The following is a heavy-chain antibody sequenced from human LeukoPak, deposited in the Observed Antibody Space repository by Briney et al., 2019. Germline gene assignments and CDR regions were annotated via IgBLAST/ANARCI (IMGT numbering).Heavy chain of an antibody. Sequence: GGSLRLSCAASGVTFSDYAMTWVRQAPGKGLEWVSGISTTGGSTYYADSVKGRVTISRDNSKHTLYLQMNSLRAEETAVYYCAKDRQYDSSAPNAYFEHWGQGTIVTVSP. V-gene: IGHV3-23*01. CDR3: AKDRQYDSSAPNAYFEH. J-gene: IGHJ1*01. CDR1: GVTFSDYA. D-gene: IGHD3-22*01. CDR2: ISTTGGST.